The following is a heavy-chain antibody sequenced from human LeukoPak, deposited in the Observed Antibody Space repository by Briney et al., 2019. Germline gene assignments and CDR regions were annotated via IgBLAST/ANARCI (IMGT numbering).Heavy chain of an antibody. CDR2: INPSSGST. Sequence: ASVTVSCKASGYTFTLYYMHWVRQAPGLGLEWMGIINPSSGSTSYAQKFQGRVTMTRDTSTSTVYMELSSLRSEDTAVYYCARYYDSSACLDYWGQGTLVTVSS. CDR1: GYTFTLYY. V-gene: IGHV1-46*01. J-gene: IGHJ4*02. D-gene: IGHD3-22*01. CDR3: ARYYDSSACLDY.